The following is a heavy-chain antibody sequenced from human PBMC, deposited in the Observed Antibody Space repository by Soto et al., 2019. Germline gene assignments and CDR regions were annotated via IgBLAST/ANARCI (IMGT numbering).Heavy chain of an antibody. CDR2: IYYTGST. CDR1: SGSISTYY. J-gene: IGHJ4*02. Sequence: SETLSLTCTVSSGSISTYYWSWIRQPPGKGLEWIGYIYYTGSTNYNPSLKTRVAISMDTSKNQFSLNLSSVTAADTAVYYCAGAPNWAYFGCWGLGTLVTLSS. CDR3: AGAPNWAYFGC. V-gene: IGHV4-59*01. D-gene: IGHD7-27*01.